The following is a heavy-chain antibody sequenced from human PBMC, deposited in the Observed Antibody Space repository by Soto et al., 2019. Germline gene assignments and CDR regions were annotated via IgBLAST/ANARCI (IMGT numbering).Heavy chain of an antibody. V-gene: IGHV3-15*01. Sequence: EVQLVESGGGLVKPGGSLRLSCAASGFTFSNAWMSWVRQAPGKGLEWVGRIKSKTDGGTTDYAAAVKGRFTISREDSKNPLYLQMNSLKTEDTAVYYCTTDPSSGSYWDWYFDLWGRGNLVTVSS. CDR2: IKSKTDGGTT. CDR3: TTDPSSGSYWDWYFDL. D-gene: IGHD1-26*01. J-gene: IGHJ2*01. CDR1: GFTFSNAW.